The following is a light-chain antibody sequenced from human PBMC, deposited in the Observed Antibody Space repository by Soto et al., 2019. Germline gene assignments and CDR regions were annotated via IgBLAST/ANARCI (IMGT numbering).Light chain of an antibody. J-gene: IGLJ3*02. CDR3: QTWGTGRAWV. CDR2: LNSDGSH. Sequence: QSVLTQSPSASASLGASVKLTCTLSSGHSSYAIAWHQQQPEKGPRFLMKLNSDGSHSKGDGIPDRFSGSSSGAERYLTISSLQSEDEADYYCQTWGTGRAWVFGGGTKVTVL. V-gene: IGLV4-69*01. CDR1: SGHSSYA.